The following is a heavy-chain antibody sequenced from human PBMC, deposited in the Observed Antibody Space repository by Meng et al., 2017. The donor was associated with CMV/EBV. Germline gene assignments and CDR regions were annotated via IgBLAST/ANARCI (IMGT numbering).Heavy chain of an antibody. V-gene: IGHV4-39*07. J-gene: IGHJ6*02. CDR2: IYYSGST. D-gene: IGHD2-2*01. CDR1: GGSISSSSYY. CDR3: ARVVGYCSSTSCSEQYDCRSGSLNYYYYYGMDV. Sequence: SETLSLTCTVSGGSISSSSYYWGWIRQPPGKGLEWIGSIYYSGSTYYNPSLKSRVTISVDTSKNQFSLKLSSVTAADTAVYYCARVVGYCSSTSCSEQYDCRSGSLNYYYYYGMDVWGQGTTVTVSS.